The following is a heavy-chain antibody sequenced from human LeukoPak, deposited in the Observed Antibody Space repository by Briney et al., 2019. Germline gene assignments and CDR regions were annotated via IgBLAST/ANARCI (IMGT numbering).Heavy chain of an antibody. CDR2: IYYSGST. CDR3: ARGEGGYYDSSGPAFDI. CDR1: VGSLSSGGYY. J-gene: IGHJ3*02. Sequence: PSETLSLTCTVSVGSLSSGGYYWSWIRQHPGKGLEWLGYIYYSGSTYYNPSLKSRVTISVDTSKNQFSLELSSVTAADTAVYYCARGEGGYYDSSGPAFDIWGQGTMVTVSS. V-gene: IGHV4-31*03. D-gene: IGHD3-22*01.